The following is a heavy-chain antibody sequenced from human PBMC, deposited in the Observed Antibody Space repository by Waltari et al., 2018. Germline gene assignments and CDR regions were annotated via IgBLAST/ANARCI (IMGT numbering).Heavy chain of an antibody. V-gene: IGHV4-39*01. CDR2: IYYTGAT. J-gene: IGHJ3*01. CDR3: ATYIGASIGTAAFDV. CDR1: GGSIPTNRHY. Sequence: QLQLQESGPGLVMPSETLSLTCGVSGGSIPTNRHYWAWIRQAPGQGLEWVGTIYYTGATYNRRSITSRVNMSRETSKNQLSLKLGSVTAADTAVYYCATYIGASIGTAAFDVWGRGTMVIVSS. D-gene: IGHD5-12*01.